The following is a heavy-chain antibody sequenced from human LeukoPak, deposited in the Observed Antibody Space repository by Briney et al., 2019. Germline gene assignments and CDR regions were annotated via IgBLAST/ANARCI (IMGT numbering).Heavy chain of an antibody. CDR3: ARVPSLAARRAGGY. CDR2: INSDGSST. Sequence: PGGSLRLSCAASGFSFNSYTMNWVRQAPGKGLVWVSRINSDGSSTSYADSVKGRFTISRDNAKNTLYLQMNSLRAEDTAVYYCARVPSLAARRAGGYWGQGTLFTVSS. J-gene: IGHJ4*02. V-gene: IGHV3-74*01. CDR1: GFSFNSYT. D-gene: IGHD6-6*01.